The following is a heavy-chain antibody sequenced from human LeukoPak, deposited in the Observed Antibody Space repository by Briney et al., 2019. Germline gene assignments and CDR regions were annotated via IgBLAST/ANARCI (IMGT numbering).Heavy chain of an antibody. CDR3: TRMTTGHEY. D-gene: IGHD4-17*01. J-gene: IGHJ4*01. V-gene: IGHV4-34*01. CDR1: GFTFSSSA. CDR2: INHSGYT. Sequence: GSLRLSRGASGFTFSSSAMHWVRQTPGKGLEWIGEINHSGYTNDSPSLKSRVTPSIDTSRKQFSLNLRSVTVADAGIYYCTRMTTGHEYWGHGTLVTVSS.